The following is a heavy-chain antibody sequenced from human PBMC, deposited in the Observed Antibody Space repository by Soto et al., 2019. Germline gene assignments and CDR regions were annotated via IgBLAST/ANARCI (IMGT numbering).Heavy chain of an antibody. J-gene: IGHJ4*02. CDR3: ARVSNYYYDSSGYFGVFDY. V-gene: IGHV4-59*01. CDR1: GGSISSYY. CDR2: IYYSGST. Sequence: PSETLSLTCTVSGGSISSYYWSWIRQPPGKGLEWIGYIYYSGSTNYNPSLESRVTISVDTSKNQFSLKLSSVTAADTAVYYCARVSNYYYDSSGYFGVFDYWGQGILVTVSS. D-gene: IGHD3-22*01.